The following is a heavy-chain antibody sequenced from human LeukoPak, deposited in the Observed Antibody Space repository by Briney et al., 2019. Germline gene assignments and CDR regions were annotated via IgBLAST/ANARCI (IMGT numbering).Heavy chain of an antibody. CDR3: AKQGGFNYYDSSGRFDY. D-gene: IGHD3-22*01. Sequence: TGGSLRLSCAASGFIVSSDYMSWVRQAPGKGLEWVSVIYKGGSTYYADSVKGRFTISRDNSKNTLYLQMNSLRAEDTAVYYCAKQGGFNYYDSSGRFDYWGQGTLVTVSS. J-gene: IGHJ4*02. V-gene: IGHV3-53*01. CDR2: IYKGGST. CDR1: GFIVSSDY.